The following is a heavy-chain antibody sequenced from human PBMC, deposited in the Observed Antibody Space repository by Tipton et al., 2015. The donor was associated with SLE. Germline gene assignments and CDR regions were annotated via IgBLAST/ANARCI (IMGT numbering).Heavy chain of an antibody. CDR3: AKDYNHDNADYN. CDR2: ISYDGRT. CDR1: GDSVTSSGYY. Sequence: TLSLTCTATGDSVTSSGYYWSWIRQHPGKGLEWIGFISYDGRTKYNPSLKSRVTISVDKSKNQFSLKLSSVTVADTAVYYCAKDYNHDNADYNWGQGTLVIVSS. J-gene: IGHJ4*02. V-gene: IGHV4-31*03. D-gene: IGHD4-17*01.